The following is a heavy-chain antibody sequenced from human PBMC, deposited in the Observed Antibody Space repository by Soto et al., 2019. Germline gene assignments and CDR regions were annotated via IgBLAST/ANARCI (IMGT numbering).Heavy chain of an antibody. CDR1: GFTFEDYA. CDR2: MSWNSGTI. D-gene: IGHD3-3*01. J-gene: IGHJ4*02. CDR3: TKAAQPCWSGRYFDS. V-gene: IGHV3-9*01. Sequence: EVQLEESGGDLVLPGRSLRLSCVASGFTFEDYALHWVRQVPGKGLDWVAGMSWNSGTIGYADSVKGRFTVSRDNARKTLHVQMNSLRPEDTALYHCTKAAQPCWSGRYFDSWGQGTAVSVSS.